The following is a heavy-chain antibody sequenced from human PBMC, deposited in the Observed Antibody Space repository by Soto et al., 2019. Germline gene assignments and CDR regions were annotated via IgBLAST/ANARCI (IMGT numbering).Heavy chain of an antibody. CDR1: GYTPTGLS. V-gene: IGHV1-24*01. D-gene: IGHD2-2*01. CDR2: FDFEDGET. J-gene: IGHJ4*02. Sequence: GAPVKVSCKVFGYTPTGLSLHWVRQAPGKGLEWMGGFDFEDGETIYAQKFQGRVTMTEDTSTDTAYMELSSLRSEDTAVYYCATSGGIVLVPAAILGYFDYWGQGTLVTVSS. CDR3: ATSGGIVLVPAAILGYFDY.